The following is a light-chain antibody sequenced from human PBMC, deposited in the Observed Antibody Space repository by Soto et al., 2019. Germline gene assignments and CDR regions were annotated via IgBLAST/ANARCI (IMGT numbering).Light chain of an antibody. CDR1: QTISNY. V-gene: IGKV1-39*01. Sequence: DIQMTQSPSSLSASVGERVTITCRARQTISNYLHWYQQSPGKAPNLLIYLASNLQSGVPSRFSGSGSGTDFTLTISTLQPEDFATYYCQQSYSAPQTFGQGTKVEIK. CDR3: QQSYSAPQT. CDR2: LAS. J-gene: IGKJ1*01.